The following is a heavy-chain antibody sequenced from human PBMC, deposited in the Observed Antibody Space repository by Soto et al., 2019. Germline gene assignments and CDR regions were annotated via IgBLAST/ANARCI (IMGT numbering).Heavy chain of an antibody. V-gene: IGHV3-21*01. CDR3: ARRDSGWYDPYNWFDP. D-gene: IGHD6-19*01. CDR2: ISSSSSYI. CDR1: GFTFSSYS. J-gene: IGHJ5*02. Sequence: GGSLRLSCAASGFTFSSYSMNWVRQAPGKGLEWVSSISSSSSYIYYADSVKGRFTISRDNAKNSLYLQMNSLRAEDTAVYYCARRDSGWYDPYNWFDPWGQGTLVTVYS.